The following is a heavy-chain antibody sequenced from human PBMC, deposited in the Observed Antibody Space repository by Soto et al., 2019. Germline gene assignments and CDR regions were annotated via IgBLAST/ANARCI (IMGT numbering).Heavy chain of an antibody. V-gene: IGHV1-69*04. D-gene: IGHD2-21*01. CDR1: GGTFSSYT. CDR2: IIPILGIA. J-gene: IGHJ6*02. Sequence: GASVKVSCKASGGTFSSYTISWVRQAPGQGLEWMGRIIPILGIANYAQKFQGRVTITADKSTSTAYMELSSLRSEDTAVYYCAREGALLLGGDYYYYGMDVWGQGTTVTVSS. CDR3: AREGALLLGGDYYYYGMDV.